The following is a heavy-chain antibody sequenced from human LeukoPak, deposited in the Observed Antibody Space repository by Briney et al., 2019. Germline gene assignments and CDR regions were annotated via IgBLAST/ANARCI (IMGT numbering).Heavy chain of an antibody. D-gene: IGHD3-22*01. V-gene: IGHV4-39*07. CDR1: GGSISSNNYY. CDR2: IYYSGNT. Sequence: SETLSLTCTVSGGSISSNNYYWGWIRQPPGKGLEWIGRIYYSGNTYYNPSLKSRVTISVDTSKNQFSLKLSSVTAADTAVYYCATSPASGYYDSSGYYEDYWGQGTLVTVSS. CDR3: ATSPASGYYDSSGYYEDY. J-gene: IGHJ4*02.